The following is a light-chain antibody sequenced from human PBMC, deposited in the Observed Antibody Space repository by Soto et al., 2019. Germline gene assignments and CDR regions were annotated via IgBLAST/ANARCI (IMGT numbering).Light chain of an antibody. V-gene: IGKV1-5*03. CDR2: KAS. Sequence: DIQMTQSPSTLSASVRDRVTITCRASQSISRGLAWYQQKPGKAPKLLIYKASNLQSGVPSRFSGSGSGTEFTLTISSLQPDDFAIYYCQQYNSYSITFGQGTRLEMK. CDR3: QQYNSYSIT. J-gene: IGKJ5*01. CDR1: QSISRG.